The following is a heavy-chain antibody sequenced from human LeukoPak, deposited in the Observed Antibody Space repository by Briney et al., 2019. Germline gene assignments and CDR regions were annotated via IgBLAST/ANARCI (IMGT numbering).Heavy chain of an antibody. CDR1: GFTFSSYA. Sequence: PGRSLRLSCAASGFTFSSYAMHWVRQAPGKGLEWVAVISYDGSNKYYADSVKGRFTISRDNSKNTLYLQMNSLRAEDTAVYYCARSALSGSSNYYYYYYMDVWGKGTTVTISS. CDR2: ISYDGSNK. D-gene: IGHD1-26*01. CDR3: ARSALSGSSNYYYYYYMDV. J-gene: IGHJ6*03. V-gene: IGHV3-30*04.